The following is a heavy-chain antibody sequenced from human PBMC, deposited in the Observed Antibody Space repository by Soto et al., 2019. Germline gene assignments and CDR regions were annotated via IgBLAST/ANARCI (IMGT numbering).Heavy chain of an antibody. Sequence: DVQLLESGGGLVQPGGSLRLSCAASGFSFSSYAMVWVRQAPGKGLEWVAVISARGGRSYFADAVKGRFTLSRDNSKNVLPLEMNSLRAEDTAIYFCAKGSIEYSASVDNWGQGTLVVVSS. J-gene: IGHJ4*02. D-gene: IGHD5-12*01. V-gene: IGHV3-23*01. CDR3: AKGSIEYSASVDN. CDR2: ISARGGRS. CDR1: GFSFSSYA.